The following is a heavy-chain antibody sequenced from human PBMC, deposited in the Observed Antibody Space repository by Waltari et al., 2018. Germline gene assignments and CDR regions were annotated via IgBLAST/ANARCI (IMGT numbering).Heavy chain of an antibody. CDR2: IYTSGST. D-gene: IGHD3-10*01. V-gene: IGHV4-61*09. J-gene: IGHJ4*02. CDR3: ARTGLLWFREGFDY. Sequence: QVQLQESGPGLVKPSQTLSLTCTVSGGSISSGSYYWSWIRQPAGKGLEWIGYIYTSGSTNYNPSLKSRVTISVDTSKNQFSLKLSSVTAADTAVYYCARTGLLWFREGFDYWGQGTLVTVSS. CDR1: GGSISSGSYY.